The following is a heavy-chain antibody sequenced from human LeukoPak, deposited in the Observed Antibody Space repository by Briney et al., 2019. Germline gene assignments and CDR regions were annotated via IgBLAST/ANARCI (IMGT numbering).Heavy chain of an antibody. CDR3: AIYGAAAGNLHAFDI. J-gene: IGHJ3*02. D-gene: IGHD6-13*01. V-gene: IGHV3-30-3*01. Sequence: GRSLRLSCAASGFTFSSYAMHWVRQAPGKGLEWVAVISYDRSNKYYADSVKGRFTISGDNSKNTLYLQMNSLRAEDTAVYYCAIYGAAAGNLHAFDIWGQGTMVTVSS. CDR1: GFTFSSYA. CDR2: ISYDRSNK.